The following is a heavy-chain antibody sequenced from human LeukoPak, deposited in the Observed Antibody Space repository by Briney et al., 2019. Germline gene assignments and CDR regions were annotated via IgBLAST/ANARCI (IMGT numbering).Heavy chain of an antibody. J-gene: IGHJ5*02. V-gene: IGHV4-4*09. CDR1: GGSISSLY. D-gene: IGHD2-15*01. CDR3: ARRVVAATWWFDP. CDR2: IYTSGST. Sequence: SETLSLTCTVSGGSISSLYWSWIRQPPGKGLEWIGYIYTSGSTTYNPSLKRRVTISVDTSKNQFSLKLSSVTAADTAVYYCARRVVAATWWFDPWGQGTLVTVSS.